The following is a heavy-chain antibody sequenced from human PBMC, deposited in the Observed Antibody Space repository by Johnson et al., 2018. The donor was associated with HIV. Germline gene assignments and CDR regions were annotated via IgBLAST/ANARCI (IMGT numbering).Heavy chain of an antibody. CDR3: TTESGYSGYELQLGAFDI. CDR1: GFTFSNAW. J-gene: IGHJ3*02. CDR2: IKSKTDGGTT. D-gene: IGHD5-12*01. V-gene: IGHV3-15*01. Sequence: EVQLVESGGGLVQPGRSLRLSCAASGFTFSNAWMSWVRQAPGKGLEWVGRIKSKTDGGTTDYAAPVKGRFTISRDDSKNTLYLQMNSLKTEDTAVYYCTTESGYSGYELQLGAFDIWGQGTMVTVSS.